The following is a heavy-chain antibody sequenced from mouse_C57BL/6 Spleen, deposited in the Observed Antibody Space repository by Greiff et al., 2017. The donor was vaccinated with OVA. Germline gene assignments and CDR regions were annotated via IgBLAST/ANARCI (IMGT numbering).Heavy chain of an antibody. CDR3: ARHAITKFAY. CDR2: INPSSGYT. D-gene: IGHD1-1*01. V-gene: IGHV1-7*01. J-gene: IGHJ3*01. Sequence: QVQLKQSGAELAKPGASVKLSCKASGYTFTSYWMHWVNKRPGRGLEGMGYINPSSGYTKYNQKFKAKATLTANKASSTAYMQLSSLTYEDSAVNYCARHAITKFAYWGQGTLVTVSA. CDR1: GYTFTSYW.